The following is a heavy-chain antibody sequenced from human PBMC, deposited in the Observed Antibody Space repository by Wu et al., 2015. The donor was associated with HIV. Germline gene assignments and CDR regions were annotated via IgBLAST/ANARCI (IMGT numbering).Heavy chain of an antibody. CDR3: ARDRRLWFGEYHAFDI. J-gene: IGHJ3*02. CDR2: INANDGGT. CDR1: GYTFTGYY. Sequence: VQSGAEVKKTGASVKVSCKASGYTFTGYYMHWVRQAPGQGLEWMGRINANDGGTSFAQKFQGSVTVTRDASISTVYMELSGLRPDDTAVYYCARDRRLWFGEYHAFDIWGQGTMVTVSS. D-gene: IGHD3-10*01. V-gene: IGHV1-2*06.